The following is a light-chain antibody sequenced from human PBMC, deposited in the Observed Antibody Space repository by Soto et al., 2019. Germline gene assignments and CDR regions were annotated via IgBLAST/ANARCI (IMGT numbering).Light chain of an antibody. V-gene: IGKV3-20*01. Sequence: ESVLTQSPVTLSFSPVERATLCCRASQSVSSNYLAWYQQKPGQAPRLLIYGASTRATGIPDRFSGSGSGTDFTLTISRLEPEDFAVYYCQQYGSSSWTFGQGTKVDIK. CDR1: QSVSSNY. CDR2: GAS. CDR3: QQYGSSSWT. J-gene: IGKJ1*01.